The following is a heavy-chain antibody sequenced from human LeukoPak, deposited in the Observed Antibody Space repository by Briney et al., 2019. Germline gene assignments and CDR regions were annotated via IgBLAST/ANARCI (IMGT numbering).Heavy chain of an antibody. J-gene: IGHJ5*02. D-gene: IGHD3-9*01. CDR3: AKDVLRYFDWSRGWFDP. CDR1: GFTFRNAW. V-gene: IGHV3-23*01. CDR2: ISGSGGST. Sequence: GGSLRLSCAASGFTFRNAWMSWVRQAPGKGLEWVSAISGSGGSTYYADSVKGRFTISRDNSKNTLYLQMNSLRAEDTAVYYCAKDVLRYFDWSRGWFDPWGQGTLVTVSS.